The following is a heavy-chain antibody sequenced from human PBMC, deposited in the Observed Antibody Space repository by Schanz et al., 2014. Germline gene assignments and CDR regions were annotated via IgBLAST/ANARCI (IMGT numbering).Heavy chain of an antibody. Sequence: QVQLVQSGAEVQKPGASVMLSCKTSGYSFNLFGVSWVRQAPGQGLEWMGWISAYNGNMNYAPKFQGRVTMTTDTSTSTAYMELRSLRSDDTAVYYCASDFWSGYSHYYYGLDVWGQGTTVTVSS. V-gene: IGHV1-18*04. CDR3: ASDFWSGYSHYYYGLDV. CDR2: ISAYNGNM. J-gene: IGHJ6*02. CDR1: GYSFNLFG. D-gene: IGHD3-3*01.